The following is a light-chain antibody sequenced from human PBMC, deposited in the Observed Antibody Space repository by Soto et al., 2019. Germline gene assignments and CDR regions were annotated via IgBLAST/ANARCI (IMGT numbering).Light chain of an antibody. CDR1: QSISSY. CDR2: AAS. V-gene: IGKV1-39*01. CDR3: QQSYSTPQRFT. Sequence: DIQMTQSPSSLSASVGDRVTITCRASQSISSYLNWYQQKPGKAPKLLIYAASSLQSGVPSSFSGSGSETDYTLTISSLQPEDFATYYCQQSYSTPQRFTFGPGTKVDIK. J-gene: IGKJ3*01.